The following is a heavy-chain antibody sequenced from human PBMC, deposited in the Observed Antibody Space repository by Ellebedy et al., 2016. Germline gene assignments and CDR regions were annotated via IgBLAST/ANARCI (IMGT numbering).Heavy chain of an antibody. CDR3: ARLPVGGGGDY. V-gene: IGHV1-46*01. D-gene: IGHD2-21*01. CDR2: INPSGGST. Sequence: ASVKVSCXASGYTFTSYYMHWVRQAPGQGLEWMGIINPSGGSTSYAQKFQGRVTMTRDTSTSTVYMELSSLRSEDTAVYYCARLPVGGGGDYWGQGTLVTVSS. J-gene: IGHJ4*02. CDR1: GYTFTSYY.